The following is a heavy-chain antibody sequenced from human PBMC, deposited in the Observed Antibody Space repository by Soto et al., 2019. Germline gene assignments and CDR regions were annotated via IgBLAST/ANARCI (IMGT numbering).Heavy chain of an antibody. CDR2: LSYDGGKN. CDR3: AKDRVQSSSWYGPVDY. D-gene: IGHD6-13*01. V-gene: IGHV3-30-3*01. CDR1: GFSFSSYA. J-gene: IGHJ4*02. Sequence: GGSLRLSCAASGFSFSSYALHWVRQAPGKGLEWVATLSYDGGKNSYADSVKGRFTISRDNSKNILYLHMNSLTAEDTAIYYCAKDRVQSSSWYGPVDYWGQGTLVTVSS.